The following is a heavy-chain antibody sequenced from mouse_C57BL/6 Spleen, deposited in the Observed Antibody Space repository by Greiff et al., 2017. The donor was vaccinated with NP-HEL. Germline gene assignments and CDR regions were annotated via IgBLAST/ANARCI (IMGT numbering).Heavy chain of an antibody. CDR3: ARQITTYYAMDY. CDR1: GYTFTEYT. Sequence: VQLVESGAELVKPGASVKLSCKASGYTFTEYTIHWVKQRSGQGLEWIGWFYPGSGSIKYNEKFKDKATLTADKSSSTVYMELSRLTSEDSAVYFCARQITTYYAMDYWGQGTSVTVSS. V-gene: IGHV1-62-2*01. J-gene: IGHJ4*01. D-gene: IGHD1-1*01. CDR2: FYPGSGSI.